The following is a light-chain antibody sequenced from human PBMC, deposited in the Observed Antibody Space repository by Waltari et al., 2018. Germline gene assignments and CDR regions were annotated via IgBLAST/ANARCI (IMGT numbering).Light chain of an antibody. J-gene: IGLJ2*01. CDR1: STDVGTYNL. V-gene: IGLV2-23*02. CDR2: EVS. CDR3: CSYAGSSTLV. Sequence: QYALTQPASVSGFPGQPITISCTGTSTDVGTYNLVSWYQQHPGKAPKLMIYEVSKRPSGVSNRFSGSKSGNTASLTISGLQAEDEADYYCCSYAGSSTLVFGGGTKLAVL.